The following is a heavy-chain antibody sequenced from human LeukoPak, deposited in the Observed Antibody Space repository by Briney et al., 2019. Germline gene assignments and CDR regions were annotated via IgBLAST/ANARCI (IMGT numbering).Heavy chain of an antibody. CDR1: GCFFSSYD. CDR3: ARGGSGWSLSYYYCYYMHV. V-gene: IGHV1-8*01. CDR2: MNTNSGNT. J-gene: IGHJ6*03. Sequence: FCKAAGCFFSSYDIMWWLQAAGGGVEWMGSMNTNSGNTGYAQKFQGRVTITRNTSMSTAYMQLISLGSEDTAVYYCARGGSGWSLSYYYCYYMHVWGKGTTVTVSS. D-gene: IGHD6-19*01.